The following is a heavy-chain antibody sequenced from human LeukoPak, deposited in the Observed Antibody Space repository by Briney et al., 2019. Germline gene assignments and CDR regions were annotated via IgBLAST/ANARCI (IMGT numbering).Heavy chain of an antibody. J-gene: IGHJ4*02. CDR2: ISGSGGST. CDR3: AKDSRVGAYDYFDY. D-gene: IGHD1-26*01. CDR1: GFTVSSNY. V-gene: IGHV3-23*01. Sequence: GGSLRLSCAASGFTVSSNYMSWVRQAPGKGLEWVSAISGSGGSTYYADSVKGRFTISRDNSKNTLYLQMNSLRAEDTAVYYCAKDSRVGAYDYFDYWGQGTLVTVSS.